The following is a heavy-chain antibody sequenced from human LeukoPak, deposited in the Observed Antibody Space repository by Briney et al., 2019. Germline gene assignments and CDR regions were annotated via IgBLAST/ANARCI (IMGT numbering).Heavy chain of an antibody. J-gene: IGHJ4*02. Sequence: GGSLGLSCTASGFNFSNYWMHWVRQAPGKRLVWVSRLNTGGNSTIYADSVKGRFIISRDNAKSTLYLQMNSLRADDTGVYYCTREGAYDSGTYGAGDYWGQGTLVTVSS. V-gene: IGHV3-74*01. CDR3: TREGAYDSGTYGAGDY. CDR1: GFNFSNYW. CDR2: LNTGGNST. D-gene: IGHD3-10*01.